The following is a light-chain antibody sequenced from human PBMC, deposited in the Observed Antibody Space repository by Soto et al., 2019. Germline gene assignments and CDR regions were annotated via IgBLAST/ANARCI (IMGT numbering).Light chain of an antibody. CDR2: RDN. J-gene: IGLJ3*02. CDR1: SSNIGTNA. Sequence: QSVLTQPPPASGTPGQRVTIFCSGSSSNIGTNAVNWYQQFPGTAPKLLIYRDNKRPSGVPDRLSGSKSGTSASLAISGLQSEDEATYYCAAWDDSLNGWVFGGGTKLTVL. CDR3: AAWDDSLNGWV. V-gene: IGLV1-44*01.